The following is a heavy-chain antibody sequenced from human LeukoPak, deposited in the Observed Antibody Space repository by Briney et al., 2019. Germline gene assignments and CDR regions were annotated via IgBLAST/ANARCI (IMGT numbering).Heavy chain of an antibody. Sequence: SETLSLTCAVYGGSFSGYYWSWIRQPPGKGLEWIGEINHSGSTNYNPSLKSRVTISVDTSKNQSSLKLSSVTAADTAVYYCAGAYSSSWYLDYWGQGTLVTVSS. V-gene: IGHV4-34*01. CDR3: AGAYSSSWYLDY. D-gene: IGHD6-13*01. CDR2: INHSGST. J-gene: IGHJ4*02. CDR1: GGSFSGYY.